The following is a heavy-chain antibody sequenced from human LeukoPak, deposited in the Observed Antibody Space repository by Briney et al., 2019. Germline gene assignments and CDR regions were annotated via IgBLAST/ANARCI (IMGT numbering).Heavy chain of an antibody. V-gene: IGHV3-23*01. CDR2: ISGSGGGT. CDR1: GFTFSSYA. Sequence: PGGSLRLSCAASGFTFSSYAMSWVRQAPGKGLEWVSAISGSGGGTYYADSVKGRFTISRDNSKNTLYLQMNSLRAEDTAVYYCAKDPKSGYDFWSGYYPPHYFDYWGQGTLVTVSS. J-gene: IGHJ4*02. D-gene: IGHD3-3*01. CDR3: AKDPKSGYDFWSGYYPPHYFDY.